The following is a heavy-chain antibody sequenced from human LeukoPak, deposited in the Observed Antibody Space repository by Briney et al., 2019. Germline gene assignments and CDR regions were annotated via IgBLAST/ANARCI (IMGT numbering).Heavy chain of an antibody. J-gene: IGHJ4*02. CDR3: AKDPNYDILTGPFDY. Sequence: VGSLRLSCAASGFTFSSYGMHWVRQAPGKGLEWVAFIRYDGSNKYYADSVKGRLTISRDNSKNTLYLQMNSLRAEDTAVYYCAKDPNYDILTGPFDYWGQGTLVTVSS. D-gene: IGHD3-9*01. CDR2: IRYDGSNK. V-gene: IGHV3-30*02. CDR1: GFTFSSYG.